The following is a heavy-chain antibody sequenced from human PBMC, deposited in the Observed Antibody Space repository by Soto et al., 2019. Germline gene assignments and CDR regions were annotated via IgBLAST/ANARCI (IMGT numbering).Heavy chain of an antibody. D-gene: IGHD6-13*01. J-gene: IGHJ6*02. CDR3: ARSSGNYYYYGMDV. CDR2: INPNSGGT. CDR1: GYTFTGYY. Sequence: ASVKVSCKASGYTFTGYYMHWVRQAPGQGLEWMGWINPNSGGTNYAQKFQGWVTMTRDTPISTAYMELSRLRSDDTAVYYCARSSGNYYYYGMDVWGQGTTVTVSS. V-gene: IGHV1-2*04.